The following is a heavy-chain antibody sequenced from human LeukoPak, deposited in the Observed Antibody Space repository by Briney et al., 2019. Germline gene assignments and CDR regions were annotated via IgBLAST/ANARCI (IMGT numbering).Heavy chain of an antibody. J-gene: IGHJ6*02. CDR2: IWYDGSNK. CDR3: ARDYDIVSLPYYYGMDV. Sequence: PGGSLRLSCAASGFTFSIYGMHWVRQAPGKGLEGVAVIWYDGSNKYYADSVKGRFTISRDNSKNTLYLQMNSLRAEDTAVYYCARDYDIVSLPYYYGMDVWGQGTTVTVSS. CDR1: GFTFSIYG. D-gene: IGHD3-9*01. V-gene: IGHV3-33*01.